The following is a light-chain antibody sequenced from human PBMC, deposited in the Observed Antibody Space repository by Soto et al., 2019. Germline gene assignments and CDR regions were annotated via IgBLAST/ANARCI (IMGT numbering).Light chain of an antibody. CDR3: QQYNIYSWT. J-gene: IGKJ1*01. Sequence: DIQMTQSPSTLSASVGDRVTITCRASESISTWLAWYQQKPGKAPNLLIYKASSLESGVPSRFSGSGSGTEFTLTISSLQPDDFATYYCQQYNIYSWTFGQGIKVDIK. V-gene: IGKV1-5*03. CDR1: ESISTW. CDR2: KAS.